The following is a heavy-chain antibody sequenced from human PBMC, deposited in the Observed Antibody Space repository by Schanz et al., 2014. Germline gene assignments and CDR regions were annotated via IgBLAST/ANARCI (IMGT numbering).Heavy chain of an antibody. CDR3: ARPSDSSWYLDV. Sequence: VHLVESGGGVVQPGRSLRLSCTGSRFTISMNPIHWVRQAPGKGLEWVSSISSSSSYISYADSVKGRFTISRDNAKNSLYLQMNSLRAEDTAVYYCARPSDSSWYLDVWGKGTTVTVSS. CDR2: ISSSSSYI. CDR1: RFTISMNP. J-gene: IGHJ6*03. D-gene: IGHD2-21*02. V-gene: IGHV3-21*01.